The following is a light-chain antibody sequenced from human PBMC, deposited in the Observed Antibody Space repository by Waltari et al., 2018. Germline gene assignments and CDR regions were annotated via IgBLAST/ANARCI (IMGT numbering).Light chain of an antibody. CDR2: GAS. Sequence: EIVLTQSPGTLSLSPGERATLSCRASQSVSNSNLAWYQQRPGQAPRLLIYGASGSATGIPARGSGSGSWTDFTLTNSRLETEDFAVYYWPQCDSSPRVTSGPGTKVDIE. CDR3: PQCDSSPRVT. CDR1: QSVSNSN. V-gene: IGKV3-20*01. J-gene: IGKJ3*01.